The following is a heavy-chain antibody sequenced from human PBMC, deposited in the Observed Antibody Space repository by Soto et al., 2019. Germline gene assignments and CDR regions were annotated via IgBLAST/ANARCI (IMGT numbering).Heavy chain of an antibody. V-gene: IGHV4-30-4*01. CDR3: ARVPAANAWFDP. J-gene: IGHJ5*02. CDR2: IYYSGST. CDR1: GGSISSGDYY. D-gene: IGHD2-2*01. Sequence: PSETLSLTCTVSGGSISSGDYYWSWIRQPPGKGLEWIGYIYYSGSTYYNPSLKSRVTISVDTSKNQFSLELSSVTAADTAVYYCARVPAANAWFDPWGQGTLVTVSS.